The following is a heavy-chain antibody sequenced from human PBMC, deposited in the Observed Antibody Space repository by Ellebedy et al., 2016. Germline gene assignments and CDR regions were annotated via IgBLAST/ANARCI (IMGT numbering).Heavy chain of an antibody. J-gene: IGHJ3*02. D-gene: IGHD1-26*01. CDR1: GFIFSDQY. Sequence: GEFLKISCAASGFIFSDQYIDWVRQAPGKGLEWVGRISNKANSYTTEYAGSVRGRFTISRDDSKNSLYLQMNSLKTEDTAVYHCTRGYSGISVYAFDIWGQGTMVTVSS. CDR2: ISNKANSYTT. V-gene: IGHV3-72*01. CDR3: TRGYSGISVYAFDI.